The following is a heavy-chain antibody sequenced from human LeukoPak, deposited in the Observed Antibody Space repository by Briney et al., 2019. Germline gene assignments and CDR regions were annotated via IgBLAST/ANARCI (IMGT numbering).Heavy chain of an antibody. V-gene: IGHV3-23*01. CDR2: ISGSGGST. CDR1: GFTFSSYA. CDR3: ALQGYSSSWTFDY. Sequence: GGSLRLSCAASGFTFSSYAMHWVRQAPGKGLEWVSAISGSGGSTYYADSVKGRFTISRDNSKNTLYLQMNSLRAEDTAVYYCALQGYSSSWTFDYWGQGTLVTVSS. D-gene: IGHD6-13*01. J-gene: IGHJ4*02.